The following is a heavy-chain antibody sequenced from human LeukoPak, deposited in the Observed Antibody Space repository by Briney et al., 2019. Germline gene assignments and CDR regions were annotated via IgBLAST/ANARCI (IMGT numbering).Heavy chain of an antibody. CDR2: IYHSGST. CDR3: VRGHFSLTTVTPYYFDY. V-gene: IGHV4-30-2*01. D-gene: IGHD4-17*01. Sequence: SETLSLTCAVSGGSISSGGYSWTWIRQPPGKGLEWIGSIYHSGSTNYNPSLKSRVTISLDRSKSQFSLKLSSVTAADTAVYYCVRGHFSLTTVTPYYFDYWGQGTLVTVSS. J-gene: IGHJ4*02. CDR1: GGSISSGGYS.